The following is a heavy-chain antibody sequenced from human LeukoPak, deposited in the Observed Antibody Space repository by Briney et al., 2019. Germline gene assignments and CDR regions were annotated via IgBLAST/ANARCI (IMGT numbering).Heavy chain of an antibody. CDR1: GFTFSHFW. V-gene: IGHV3-7*01. J-gene: IGHJ4*02. Sequence: GGSLRLSCAASGFTFSHFWMSWVRQAPGKGLEWVAYIKKTGSETYYVDSVKGRFTITRDNTRNPLFLQMYSLRAEDTAVYFCAREDGYCSGGNCYSYFDSWGQGTLVTVSS. CDR2: IKKTGSET. CDR3: AREDGYCSGGNCYSYFDS. D-gene: IGHD2-15*01.